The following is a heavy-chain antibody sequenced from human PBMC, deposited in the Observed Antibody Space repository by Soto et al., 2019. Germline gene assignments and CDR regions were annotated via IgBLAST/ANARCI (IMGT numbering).Heavy chain of an antibody. J-gene: IGHJ5*02. D-gene: IGHD6-13*01. CDR2: MNPNSGNT. CDR1: GYTFTSYD. Sequence: QVQLVQSGAEVKKPGASVKVSCKASGYTFTSYDINWVRQATGQGLEWMGWMNPNSGNTGYAQKLQGRDTMTRNTHISTAYMALSSVRSEDTAVYYCARAAEAGNWFDPWGPGTLGPVSS. CDR3: ARAAEAGNWFDP. V-gene: IGHV1-8*01.